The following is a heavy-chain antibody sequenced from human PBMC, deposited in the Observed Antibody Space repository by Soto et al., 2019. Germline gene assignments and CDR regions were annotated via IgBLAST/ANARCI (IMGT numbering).Heavy chain of an antibody. CDR3: AAGYSSSSWFDY. CDR2: IIPIFGTA. V-gene: IGHV1-69*13. Sequence: SVKFSCKASGGTFSSYAISWVRQAPGQGLEWMGGIIPIFGTANYAQKFQGRVTITADESTSTAYMELSSLRSEDTAVYYCAAGYSSSSWFDYWGQGTLVTVSS. D-gene: IGHD6-6*01. J-gene: IGHJ4*02. CDR1: GGTFSSYA.